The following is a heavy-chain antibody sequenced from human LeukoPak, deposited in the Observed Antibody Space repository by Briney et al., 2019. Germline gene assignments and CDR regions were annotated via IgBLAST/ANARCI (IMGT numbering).Heavy chain of an antibody. Sequence: SGPPLVKPTQTLTLNWTFSGVSLGTSGVGGGWIRQPPGKALEWFALIYWDDHKRYSPYLKRRLTITKDASKNQVVLTMTNMDPVDTATYYCTHAVTTSAYGLDVWGQGTTVTVSS. CDR2: IYWDDHK. D-gene: IGHD4-17*01. CDR3: THAVTTSAYGLDV. CDR1: GVSLGTSGVG. J-gene: IGHJ6*02. V-gene: IGHV2-5*02.